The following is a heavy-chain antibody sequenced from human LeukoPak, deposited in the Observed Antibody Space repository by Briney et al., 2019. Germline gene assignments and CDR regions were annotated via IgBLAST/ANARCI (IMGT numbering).Heavy chain of an antibody. CDR1: GYTFTDYY. CDR2: INPNSGGT. CDR3: ARRPPTHDSSGYYYWNY. V-gene: IGHV1-2*02. D-gene: IGHD3-22*01. Sequence: ASVKVSCKASGYTFTDYYMHWVRQAPGQGLEWVGWINPNSGGTNYAQKFQGRVTMTRDTSISTAYMELSRLRSDDTAVYYCARRPPTHDSSGYYYWNYWGQGTLVTVSS. J-gene: IGHJ4*02.